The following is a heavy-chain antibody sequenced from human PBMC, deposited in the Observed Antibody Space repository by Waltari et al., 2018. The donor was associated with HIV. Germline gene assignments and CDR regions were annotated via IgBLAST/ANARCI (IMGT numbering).Heavy chain of an antibody. J-gene: IGHJ6*02. D-gene: IGHD1-26*01. V-gene: IGHV3-53*01. Sequence: EVQLVASGGGLIEPGGSLRVSCAASGFTLSSHSMSWVRQAPGKVLEWVSVIYSGGSRYYADSVKGRFIISRDNSKNTVSLHMNSLRAEDTAVYYCARDPRSSGYYGMDVWGQGIKVTVSS. CDR3: ARDPRSSGYYGMDV. CDR1: GFTLSSHS. CDR2: IYSGGSR.